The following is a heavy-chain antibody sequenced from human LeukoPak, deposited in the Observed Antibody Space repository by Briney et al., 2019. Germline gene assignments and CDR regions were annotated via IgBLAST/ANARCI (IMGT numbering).Heavy chain of an antibody. CDR2: ISGSGGST. CDR1: GFTFSSYG. Sequence: GGSPRLSCAASGFTFSSYGMSWVRQAPGKGLEWVSAISGSGGSTYYADSVKGRFTISRDNSKDTLYLQMNSLRAEDTAVYYCAKDWGSYGYMYYFDYWGQGTLVTVSS. CDR3: AKDWGSYGYMYYFDY. V-gene: IGHV3-23*01. D-gene: IGHD5-18*01. J-gene: IGHJ4*02.